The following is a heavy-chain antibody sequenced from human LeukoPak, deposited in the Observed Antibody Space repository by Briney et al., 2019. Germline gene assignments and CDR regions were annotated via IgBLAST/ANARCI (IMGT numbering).Heavy chain of an antibody. CDR2: IYYSGST. CDR1: GGSISSSSYY. V-gene: IGHV4-39*01. CDR3: ARHPPSGVVAAKINWFDP. J-gene: IGHJ5*02. D-gene: IGHD2-15*01. Sequence: SETLSLTCTVSGGSISSSSYYWGWIRQPPGKGLEWIGSIYYSGSTYYNPSLKSRVTISVDTSKNQFSLKLSSVTAADTAVYYCARHPPSGVVAAKINWFDPWGQGTLVTVSS.